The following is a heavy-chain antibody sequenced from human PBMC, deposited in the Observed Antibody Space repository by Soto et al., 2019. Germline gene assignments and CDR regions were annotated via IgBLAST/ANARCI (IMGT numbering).Heavy chain of an antibody. CDR1: GYNFTSYW. Sequence: GGSLKISCKGSGYNFTSYWIGWVRQMTGKGLEWMGIIYPGDSDTRYSPSFQGQVTISADKSISTAYLQWSSLKASDTAMYYCAGSECSGYEEAFDYWGQGTLVTVSS. J-gene: IGHJ4*02. D-gene: IGHD5-12*01. CDR3: AGSECSGYEEAFDY. CDR2: IYPGDSDT. V-gene: IGHV5-51*01.